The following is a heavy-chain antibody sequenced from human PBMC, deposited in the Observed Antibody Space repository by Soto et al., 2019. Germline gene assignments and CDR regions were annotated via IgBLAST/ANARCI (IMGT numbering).Heavy chain of an antibody. Sequence: EVQLLESGGGLVQPGGSLRLSCGVSGFTFNDFEMNWVRQAPGKGLEWLAYIDGSGTTKKYADSVRGRFTISRDNPNNSLFLQMSSLSAADTAIYYCARGFGRFNYVGQGTLVSVSS. D-gene: IGHD3-10*01. J-gene: IGHJ4*02. V-gene: IGHV3-48*03. CDR3: ARGFGRFNY. CDR1: GFTFNDFE. CDR2: IDGSGTTK.